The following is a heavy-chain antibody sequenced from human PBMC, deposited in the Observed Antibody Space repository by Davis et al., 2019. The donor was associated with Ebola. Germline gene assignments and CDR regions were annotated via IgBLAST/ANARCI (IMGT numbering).Heavy chain of an antibody. CDR2: INPSGGST. CDR1: GYTFTNYY. V-gene: IGHV1-46*01. Sequence: AASVKVSCKASGYTFTNYYMHWVRQAPGQGLEWMGIINPSGGSTSYAQKFQDRVTMTRDTSTSTAYMELSGLRSEDTAVYYCAAFTGYSRSFDAFDIWGQGTTVTVSS. CDR3: AAFTGYSRSFDAFDI. J-gene: IGHJ3*02. D-gene: IGHD6-13*01.